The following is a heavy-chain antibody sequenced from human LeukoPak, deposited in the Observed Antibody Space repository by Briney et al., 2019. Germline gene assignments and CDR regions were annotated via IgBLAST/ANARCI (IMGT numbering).Heavy chain of an antibody. V-gene: IGHV3-23*01. Sequence: GGSLRLSCAASGFTFSSYAMSWVRQAPGKGLEWVSAISGSGGSTYYADSVKGRFTISRDNSKNTLYLQMNSLRVEDTAVYYCAKGIYCSSTSCSFYYYYGMDVWGQGTTVTVSS. D-gene: IGHD2-2*01. CDR1: GFTFSSYA. J-gene: IGHJ6*02. CDR2: ISGSGGST. CDR3: AKGIYCSSTSCSFYYYYGMDV.